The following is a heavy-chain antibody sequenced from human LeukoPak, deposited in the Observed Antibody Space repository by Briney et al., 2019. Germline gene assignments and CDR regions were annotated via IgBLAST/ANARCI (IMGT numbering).Heavy chain of an antibody. J-gene: IGHJ4*02. Sequence: ASVKVSCKASGYTFTSYYMHWVRQAPGQGLEWMGIINPSGGSTSYAQKFQGRVTMTRDTSTSTVYMELSRLRSDDTAVYYCARDYPYVWGSYRYSDYWGQGTLVTVPS. CDR3: ARDYPYVWGSYRYSDY. V-gene: IGHV1-46*01. D-gene: IGHD3-16*02. CDR2: INPSGGST. CDR1: GYTFTSYY.